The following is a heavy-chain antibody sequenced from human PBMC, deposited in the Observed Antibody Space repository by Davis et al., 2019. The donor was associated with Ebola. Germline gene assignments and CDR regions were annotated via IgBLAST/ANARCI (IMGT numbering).Heavy chain of an antibody. CDR1: GFTFSSSW. CDR3: AREGGGATVFYYYYGMDV. Sequence: PGGSLRLSCAASGFTFSSSWMTWVRQAPEKGLEWVATIKADGSAKYYVDSVKGRFTISRDNAKNSLYLQMNSLRAEDTAVYYCAREGGGATVFYYYYGMDVWGQGTTVTVSS. V-gene: IGHV3-7*01. J-gene: IGHJ6*02. CDR2: IKADGSAK. D-gene: IGHD4-11*01.